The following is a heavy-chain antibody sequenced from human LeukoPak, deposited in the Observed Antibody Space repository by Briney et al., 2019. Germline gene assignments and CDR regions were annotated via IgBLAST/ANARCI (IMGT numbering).Heavy chain of an antibody. V-gene: IGHV3-7*01. CDR1: EFTFNIYW. Sequence: GGSLRLSCAASEFTFNIYWMSWVREAPGKWLEWVANIKQDGSEKYYVDSVEGRFTISRDNAKNSLYLQMNSLRAEDTAVYYCARVRFLERSQYYFDYWGQGTLVTVSS. CDR3: ARVRFLERSQYYFDY. D-gene: IGHD3-3*01. CDR2: IKQDGSEK. J-gene: IGHJ4*02.